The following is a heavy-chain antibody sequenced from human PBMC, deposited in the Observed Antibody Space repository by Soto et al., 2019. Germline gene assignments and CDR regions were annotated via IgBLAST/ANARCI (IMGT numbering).Heavy chain of an antibody. D-gene: IGHD3-10*01. CDR3: AREIKRYYGSGSYYKTNWFDP. Sequence: SEALRLPNTDSVGSIGGYYGRWIREPTVKILDGIGYIYYSGSTNYNPSLKSRVTISVDTSKNQFSLKLSSVTAADTAVYYCAREIKRYYGSGSYYKTNWFDPWGQGTLVTVSS. J-gene: IGHJ5*02. CDR1: VGSIGGYY. V-gene: IGHV4-59*01. CDR2: IYYSGST.